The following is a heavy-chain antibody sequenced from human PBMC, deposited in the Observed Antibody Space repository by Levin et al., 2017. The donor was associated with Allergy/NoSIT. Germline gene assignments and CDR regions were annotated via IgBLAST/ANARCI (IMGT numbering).Heavy chain of an antibody. J-gene: IGHJ3*02. CDR3: ALGYGVVTGAAFDI. CDR2: IYSSGSA. D-gene: IGHD4-23*01. Sequence: PSETLSLTCTVSGDSISSHYWSWIRQPAGKGLEWIGRIYSSGSADYNPSLKSRVRMSVDTSKKQFSLRMSSVTAADTAVYYCALGYGVVTGAAFDIWGQGTMVTVSS. CDR1: GDSISSHY. V-gene: IGHV4-4*07.